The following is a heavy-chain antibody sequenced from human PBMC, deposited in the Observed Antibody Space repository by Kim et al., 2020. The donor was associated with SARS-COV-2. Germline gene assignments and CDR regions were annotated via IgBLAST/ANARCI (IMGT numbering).Heavy chain of an antibody. CDR2: IGYDGSNK. D-gene: IGHD3-22*01. J-gene: IGHJ5*01. CDR1: GFTFSSYG. Sequence: GGSLRLSCAASGFTFSSYGMHWVRQAPGKGLEWVAVIGYDGSNKYYADSVKGRFTISRDNSKNTLYLQMNSLRAEDTAVYYCAREEDYYDSSGVGSRWF. V-gene: IGHV3-33*01. CDR3: AREEDYYDSSGVGSRWF.